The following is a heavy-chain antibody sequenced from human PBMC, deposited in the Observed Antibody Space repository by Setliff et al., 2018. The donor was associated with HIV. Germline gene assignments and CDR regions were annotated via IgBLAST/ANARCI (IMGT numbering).Heavy chain of an antibody. CDR3: AKGCGGAGFCYYADH. J-gene: IGHJ4*02. CDR1: GFTFSRYG. D-gene: IGHD2-21*01. Sequence: PGGSLRLSCAASGFTFSRYGMHWVRQPPGEGLEWVAVISYDGTSKHYADSVKGRFTISRDNSKNTLYLHMNNLRGDDTAVYYCAKGCGGAGFCYYADHWGQGTVVTVSS. V-gene: IGHV3-30*18. CDR2: ISYDGTSK.